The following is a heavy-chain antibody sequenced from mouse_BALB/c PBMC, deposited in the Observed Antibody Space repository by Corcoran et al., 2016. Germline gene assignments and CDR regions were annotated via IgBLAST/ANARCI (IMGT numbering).Heavy chain of an antibody. CDR3: ARHDDGYYYFDY. V-gene: IGHV1-62-2*01. D-gene: IGHD2-3*01. CDR1: GYTFTEYI. J-gene: IGHJ2*01. Sequence: VQLQQSGAGLVKTGASVKLSCKASGYTFTEYIIHWVKQRSGQGLEWIGWFYPGSGSIKYNEKFKDKATLTADKSSSTVYMELSRLTSEDSAVYFCARHDDGYYYFDYWGQGTTLTVSS. CDR2: FYPGSGSI.